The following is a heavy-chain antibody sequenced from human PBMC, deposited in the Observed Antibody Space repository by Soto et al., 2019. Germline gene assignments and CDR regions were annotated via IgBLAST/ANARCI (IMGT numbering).Heavy chain of an antibody. CDR2: IYTSGRT. D-gene: IGHD3-22*01. J-gene: IGHJ5*02. Sequence: QVQLQESGPGLVKPSETLSLTCTVSGGSISSYYWSWIRQPAGKGLEWIGRIYTSGRTNYNPSPKSRVTMSVDTSKNQSSLKLSSVTAADTAVYYCARDKDSSGYPGLFDPWGQGTLVTVSS. CDR3: ARDKDSSGYPGLFDP. V-gene: IGHV4-4*07. CDR1: GGSISSYY.